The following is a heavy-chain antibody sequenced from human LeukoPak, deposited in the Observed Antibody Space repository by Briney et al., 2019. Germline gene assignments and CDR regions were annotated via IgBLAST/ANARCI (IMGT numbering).Heavy chain of an antibody. Sequence: GGSLRLSCAASGFTVRSNYMSWVRQAPGKGLEWVSEIYSDGSTYYAASVKGRFSISRGNSKNTVYLQMTSLRAEDTAVYYCARELREHGVFDIWGQGTMVTVSS. CDR1: GFTVRSNY. D-gene: IGHD1-26*01. CDR3: ARELREHGVFDI. V-gene: IGHV3-53*01. J-gene: IGHJ3*02. CDR2: IYSDGST.